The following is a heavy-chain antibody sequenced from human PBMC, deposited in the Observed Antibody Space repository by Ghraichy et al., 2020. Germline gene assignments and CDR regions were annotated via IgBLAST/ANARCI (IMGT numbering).Heavy chain of an antibody. CDR3: ARVGSGYLKY. D-gene: IGHD3-22*01. Sequence: GGSLRLSCAASGSTFSDYYMSWIRQAPGKGLEWVLYISSSSSYTNYADSVKGRFTISRDNAKNSLYLQMNSLRAEDTAVYYCARVGSGYLKYWGQGTLVTVSS. CDR1: GSTFSDYY. CDR2: ISSSSSYT. V-gene: IGHV3-11*06. J-gene: IGHJ4*02.